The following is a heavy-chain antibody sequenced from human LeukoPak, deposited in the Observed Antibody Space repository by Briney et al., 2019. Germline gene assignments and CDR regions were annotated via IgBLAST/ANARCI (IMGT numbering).Heavy chain of an antibody. CDR2: IYYSGST. CDR3: AEGGDFWSGFLGGPFDY. Sequence: SETLSLTCTVSGGSISSYYWSWIRQPPGKGLEWIGYIYYSGSTYYNPSLKSRVTISVDTSKNQFSLKLSSVTAADTAVYYCAEGGDFWSGFLGGPFDYWGQGTLVTVSS. D-gene: IGHD3-3*01. V-gene: IGHV4-59*04. CDR1: GGSISSYY. J-gene: IGHJ4*02.